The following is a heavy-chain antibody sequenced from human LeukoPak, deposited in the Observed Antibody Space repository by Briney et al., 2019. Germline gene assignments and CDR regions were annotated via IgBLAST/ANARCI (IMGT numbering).Heavy chain of an antibody. Sequence: SVKVSCKASGGTFSSYAISWVRQAPGQGLEWMGRIIPIFGTANCAQKFQGRVTITTDESTSTAYMELSSLRSEDTAVYYCARDGIAARTDPFDHWGQGTLVTVSS. CDR2: IIPIFGTA. V-gene: IGHV1-69*05. D-gene: IGHD6-6*01. CDR1: GGTFSSYA. J-gene: IGHJ4*02. CDR3: ARDGIAARTDPFDH.